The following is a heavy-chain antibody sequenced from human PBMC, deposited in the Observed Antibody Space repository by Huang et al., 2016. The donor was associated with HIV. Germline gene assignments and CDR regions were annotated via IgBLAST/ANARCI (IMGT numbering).Heavy chain of an antibody. Sequence: QVQLVQSGAEVTKPGASVKVSCKASGYTFTSYGSSWVRQAPGQGLEWMGWISAYNGHTNESQKLQGRVTMTTETSTSTAYMELRSLRSDDTAVYYCARDRGAVAGTSPGYWGQGTLVTVSS. V-gene: IGHV1-18*01. CDR3: ARDRGAVAGTSPGY. CDR1: GYTFTSYG. J-gene: IGHJ4*02. CDR2: ISAYNGHT. D-gene: IGHD6-19*01.